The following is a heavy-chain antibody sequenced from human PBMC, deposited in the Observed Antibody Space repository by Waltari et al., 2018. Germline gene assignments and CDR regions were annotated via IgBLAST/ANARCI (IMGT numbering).Heavy chain of an antibody. CDR1: GFNFDDYA. CDR2: ISWNSGSI. Sequence: EVQLVESGGGLVQPGRSLRLSCAASGFNFDDYAMHWVRPAPGKGLEWVSGISWNSGSIGYADSVKGRFTISRDNAKNSLYLQMNSLRAEDTALYYCAKAGPYYYDSRGVTDWGQGTLVTVSS. D-gene: IGHD3-22*01. CDR3: AKAGPYYYDSRGVTD. J-gene: IGHJ4*02. V-gene: IGHV3-9*01.